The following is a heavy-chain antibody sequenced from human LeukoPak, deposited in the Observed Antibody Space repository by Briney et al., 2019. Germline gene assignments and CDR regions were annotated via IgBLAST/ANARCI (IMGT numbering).Heavy chain of an antibody. V-gene: IGHV3-23*01. CDR1: GFTFSSYA. D-gene: IGHD6-13*01. J-gene: IGHJ4*02. Sequence: GGSLRLSCAASGFTFSSYAMSWVRQAPGKGLEWVSAISGSGGSTYYADSVKGRFTISRDNSKNTLYPQMNSLRAEDTAVYYCAKDKVRKSIAAAGERLDYWGQGTLVTVSS. CDR2: ISGSGGST. CDR3: AKDKVRKSIAAAGERLDY.